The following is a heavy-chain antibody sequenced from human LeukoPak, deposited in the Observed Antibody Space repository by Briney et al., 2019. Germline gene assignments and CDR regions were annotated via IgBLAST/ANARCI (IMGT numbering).Heavy chain of an antibody. J-gene: IGHJ6*02. CDR1: GYTFTSYD. V-gene: IGHV1-8*01. CDR2: MNPNSGNT. CDR3: ARVRGAAGIFLVPVGVGKNYYYGMDV. D-gene: IGHD6-13*01. Sequence: ASVKLSCKASGYTFTSYDINWVRQATGQGLEWMGWMNPNSGNTGYAQKCQGRVTMTRNTSISTAYMELSSLRSEDTAVYYCARVRGAAGIFLVPVGVGKNYYYGMDVWGQGTTVTVSS.